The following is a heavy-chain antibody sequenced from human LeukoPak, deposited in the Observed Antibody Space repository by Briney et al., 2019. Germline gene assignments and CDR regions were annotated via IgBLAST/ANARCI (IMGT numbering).Heavy chain of an antibody. Sequence: GGSLRLSCAASGFTFDDYAMHWVRQAPGKGLEWVSAISGSGGSTYYADSVKGRFTISRDNSKNTLYLQMNSLRAEDTAVYYCAKDKGEGKAAAATNWFDPWGQGTLVTVSS. J-gene: IGHJ5*02. CDR2: ISGSGGST. V-gene: IGHV3-23*01. CDR3: AKDKGEGKAAAATNWFDP. D-gene: IGHD6-13*01. CDR1: GFTFDDYA.